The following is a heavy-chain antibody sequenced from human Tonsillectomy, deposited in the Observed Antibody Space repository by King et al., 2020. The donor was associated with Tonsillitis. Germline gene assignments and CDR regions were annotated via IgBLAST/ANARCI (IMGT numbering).Heavy chain of an antibody. CDR3: AKQLTGNRSDALHI. D-gene: IGHD3-9*01. J-gene: IGHJ3*02. V-gene: IGHV1-69-2*01. CDR1: GYTFTDYY. Sequence: QLVQSGAEVKKPGATVKISCKVSGYTFTDYYIHWVQQAPGKGLEWMGLLDPEDGETIYADRFKGRVTISADTSTDTAYMELSSLRSEDTALYYCAKQLTGNRSDALHIWGQGTIITVSS. CDR2: LDPEDGET.